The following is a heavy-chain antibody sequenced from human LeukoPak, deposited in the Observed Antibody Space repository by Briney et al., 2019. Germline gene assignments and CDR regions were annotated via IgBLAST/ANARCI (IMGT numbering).Heavy chain of an antibody. Sequence: GGSLRLSCAASGFAFSSYYMHWVRQPPGKGLEWVSGISWNSGSIDYADSVKGRFTISRDNAKNSLYLQMNSLRVEDTAFYYCAKDNRRHYTSGPNPDSLHWGQGALVTVSS. CDR2: ISWNSGSI. D-gene: IGHD6-19*01. CDR1: GFAFSSYY. V-gene: IGHV3-9*01. J-gene: IGHJ4*02. CDR3: AKDNRRHYTSGPNPDSLH.